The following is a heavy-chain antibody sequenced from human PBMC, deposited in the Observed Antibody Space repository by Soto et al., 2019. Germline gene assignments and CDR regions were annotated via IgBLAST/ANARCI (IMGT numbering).Heavy chain of an antibody. V-gene: IGHV3-23*01. D-gene: IGHD3-10*01. CDR2: ISGSGGST. Sequence: EVQLLESGGALVQPGGSLRLSCAASGFTFSSYAMSWVRQAPGQGLEWVSAISGSGGSTYYADSVKGRFTLSRDNSKNTLYLQMNSLRAEDTAVYYCAKAGGFGGYWYFDLWGRGTLVTVSS. CDR1: GFTFSSYA. CDR3: AKAGGFGGYWYFDL. J-gene: IGHJ2*01.